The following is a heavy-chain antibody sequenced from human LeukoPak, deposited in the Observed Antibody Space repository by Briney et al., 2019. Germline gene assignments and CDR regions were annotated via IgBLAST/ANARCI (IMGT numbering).Heavy chain of an antibody. J-gene: IGHJ4*02. CDR2: INHSGST. D-gene: IGHD3-10*01. V-gene: IGHV4-34*01. CDR1: GGSFSGYY. Sequence: SETLSLTCAVYGGSFSGYYWSWIRQPPGKGLGWIGEINHSGSTNYNPSLKSRVTISVDTSKNQFSLKLSSVTAADTAVYYCARDTYYYGSGSHPIDYWGQGTLVTVSS. CDR3: ARDTYYYGSGSHPIDY.